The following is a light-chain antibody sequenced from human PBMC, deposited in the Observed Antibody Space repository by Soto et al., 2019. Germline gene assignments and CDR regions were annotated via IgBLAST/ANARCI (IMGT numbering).Light chain of an antibody. CDR3: QQYGGSPTLA. CDR2: AAS. J-gene: IGKJ4*01. CDR1: QSITSKF. V-gene: IGKV3-20*01. Sequence: EIVLTQSPGTLSLSPGQRATLSCRACQSITSKFVAWYQQRPGQPPRLLIYAASTRATGIPDRFNGSGSETDFTLTISRLEPEDFAVYYCQQYGGSPTLAFGGGTKVEI.